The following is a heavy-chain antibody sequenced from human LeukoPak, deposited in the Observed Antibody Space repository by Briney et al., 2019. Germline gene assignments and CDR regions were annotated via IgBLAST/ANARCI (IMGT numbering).Heavy chain of an antibody. J-gene: IGHJ6*02. Sequence: SETLSLTCTVSGGSISSGGYYWSWIRQHPGKGLEWIGEINHSGSTNYNPSLKSRVTISVDTSKNQFSLKLSSVTAADTAVYYCARDHCSGGSCYSLYYYYYGMDVWGQGTTVTVSS. CDR2: INHSGST. V-gene: IGHV4-31*03. CDR1: GGSISSGGYY. D-gene: IGHD2-15*01. CDR3: ARDHCSGGSCYSLYYYYYGMDV.